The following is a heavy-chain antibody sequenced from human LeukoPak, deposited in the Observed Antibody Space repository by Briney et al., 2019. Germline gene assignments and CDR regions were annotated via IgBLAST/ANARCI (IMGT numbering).Heavy chain of an antibody. CDR2: IIPILGIA. D-gene: IGHD3-22*01. Sequence: SVKVSCKASGYTFTSYGISWVRQAPGQGLEWMGRIIPILGIANYAQKFQGRVTITADKSTSTAYMELSSLRSEDTAVYYCARDPAADYYDSSGSGENYYYYGMDVWGQGTTVTVSS. V-gene: IGHV1-69*04. J-gene: IGHJ6*02. CDR1: GYTFTSYG. CDR3: ARDPAADYYDSSGSGENYYYYGMDV.